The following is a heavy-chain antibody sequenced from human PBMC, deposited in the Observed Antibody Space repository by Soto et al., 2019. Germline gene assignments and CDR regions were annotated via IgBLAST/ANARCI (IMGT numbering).Heavy chain of an antibody. CDR3: AKVRPLRDCTSIVGAIAIPRAWTLNWFDP. V-gene: IGHV3-23*01. Sequence: PGGSLRLSCAASALTFRSYAMSWVRQAPGKGLEWVSAITASADTTYYADSVKGRFTISRDNSKNTLYLRMNSLRAEDTAVYYCAKVRPLRDCTSIVGAIAIPRAWTLNWFDPWGQGTLVTVSS. D-gene: IGHD1-26*01. CDR1: ALTFRSYA. J-gene: IGHJ5*02. CDR2: ITASADTT.